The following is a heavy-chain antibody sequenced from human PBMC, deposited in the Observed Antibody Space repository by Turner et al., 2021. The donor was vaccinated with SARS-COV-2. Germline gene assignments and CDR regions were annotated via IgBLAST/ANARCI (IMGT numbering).Heavy chain of an antibody. CDR2: IYYSGDT. CDR3: ATREYSSGHFDY. Sequence: QLQLQESGQGLVKPSETLSHTCTVSDGSISSNIYYWSWIRQSPGKGLEWIGSIYYSGDTFYNPSLKSRVTISMDTSKNQFSLRLTSVTAADTAVYYCATREYSSGHFDYWGQGTLVTVSS. D-gene: IGHD5-18*01. J-gene: IGHJ4*02. CDR1: DGSISSNIYY. V-gene: IGHV4-39*01.